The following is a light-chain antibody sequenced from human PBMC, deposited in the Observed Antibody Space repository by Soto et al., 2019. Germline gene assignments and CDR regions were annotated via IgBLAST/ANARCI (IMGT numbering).Light chain of an antibody. CDR3: QQSYSTSIT. J-gene: IGKJ5*01. V-gene: IGKV1-39*01. Sequence: VQITQVPSALSASVGGGVTLIWRASQGISNYLAWYQQKPGKVPKLLIYAASTLQSGVPSRFSGSGSGTDFTLTISSLQPEDFATYYCQQSYSTSITFGQGTRLEIK. CDR2: AAS. CDR1: QGISNY.